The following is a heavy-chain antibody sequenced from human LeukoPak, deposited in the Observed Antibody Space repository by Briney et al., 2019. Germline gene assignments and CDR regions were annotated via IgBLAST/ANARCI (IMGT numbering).Heavy chain of an antibody. Sequence: GGSLRLSCAASGFTFSSYWMSWVRQPPGKGLEWVANIKQDGSEKYYVDSVKGRFTISRDNAKNSLYLQMNSLRAEDTAVYYCARDRYQSGSYSYYYYYGMDVWGQGTTVTVSS. CDR1: GFTFSSYW. J-gene: IGHJ6*02. CDR2: IKQDGSEK. CDR3: ARDRYQSGSYSYYYYYGMDV. V-gene: IGHV3-7*01. D-gene: IGHD1-26*01.